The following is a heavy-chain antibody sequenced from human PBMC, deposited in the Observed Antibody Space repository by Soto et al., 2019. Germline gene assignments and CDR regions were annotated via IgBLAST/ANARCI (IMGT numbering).Heavy chain of an antibody. CDR2: IYHSGST. CDR3: ARAQPYYDSSAGSIVSWFDP. J-gene: IGHJ5*02. V-gene: IGHV4-4*02. Sequence: QVQLQESGPGLVKPSGTLSLTCAVSGGSISSSNWWSWVRQPPGKGLEWIGEIYHSGSTNYNPSRKSRVTTSVDKSKNQFSLKLSSVTAAVTAVHYCARAQPYYDSSAGSIVSWFDPWGQGTLVTVSS. CDR1: GGSISSSNW. D-gene: IGHD3-22*01.